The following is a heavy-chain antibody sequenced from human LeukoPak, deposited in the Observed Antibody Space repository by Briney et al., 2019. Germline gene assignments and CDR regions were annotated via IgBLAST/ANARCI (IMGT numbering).Heavy chain of an antibody. D-gene: IGHD3-10*01. CDR3: AKDMRRYGSGSPFDY. Sequence: GGSLRLSCAASGFTFSDKYMSWIRQAPGKGLEWVSYISSSGSIIYYADSVKGRFTISRDNAKKSLYLQMNSLRAEDTAVYYCAKDMRRYGSGSPFDYWGQGTLVTVSS. CDR1: GFTFSDKY. CDR2: ISSSGSII. V-gene: IGHV3-11*04. J-gene: IGHJ4*02.